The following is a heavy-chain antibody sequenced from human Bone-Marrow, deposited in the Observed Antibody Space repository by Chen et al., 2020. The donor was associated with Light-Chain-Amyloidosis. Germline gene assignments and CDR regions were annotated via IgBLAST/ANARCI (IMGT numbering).Heavy chain of an antibody. J-gene: IGHJ6*03. Sequence: QVQLQESGPGLVKPSGTLSLTCAVDGGSLSDCCWSWIRQPPGKGLEWIGIINQSGRTNYNPSLKSRVTISADKSKNQFSLRLGSVTAADTAVYFCARDLEAVTSYNYYYYMDVWGKGTTVTVS. D-gene: IGHD6-19*01. CDR1: GGSLSDCC. CDR3: ARDLEAVTSYNYYYYMDV. V-gene: IGHV4-34*10. CDR2: INQSGRT.